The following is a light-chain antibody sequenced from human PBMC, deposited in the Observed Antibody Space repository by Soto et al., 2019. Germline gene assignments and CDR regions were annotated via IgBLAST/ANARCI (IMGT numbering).Light chain of an antibody. CDR3: CSYAGSYTLV. J-gene: IGLJ2*01. Sequence: QSVLTQPRSVSGSPGQSVTISCTGTNSDVGAYNYVSWYQQHPGKAPKLMIYDVTKRPSGVPDRFSGSKSGNTASLTISGRQAEDEGDYSCCSYAGSYTLVFGGGTKLTVL. CDR2: DVT. CDR1: NSDVGAYNY. V-gene: IGLV2-11*01.